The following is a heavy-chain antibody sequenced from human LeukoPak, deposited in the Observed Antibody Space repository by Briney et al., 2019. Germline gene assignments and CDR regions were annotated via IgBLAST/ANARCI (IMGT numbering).Heavy chain of an antibody. CDR3: ARENWVYNWKYDSSGSGINY. Sequence: GGTLRLSCAASGFTFSSYGMSWVRQAPGKGLEWVSAISGSGGSTYYSDSVKGRFTISRDNSKNTLYLQMNSLRAEDTAIYYCARENWVYNWKYDSSGSGINYWGQGTLVTVSS. CDR1: GFTFSSYG. CDR2: ISGSGGST. V-gene: IGHV3-23*01. J-gene: IGHJ4*02. D-gene: IGHD3-22*01.